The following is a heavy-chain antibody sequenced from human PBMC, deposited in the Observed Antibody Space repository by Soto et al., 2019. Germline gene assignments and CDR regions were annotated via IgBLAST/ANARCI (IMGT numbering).Heavy chain of an antibody. V-gene: IGHV3-48*04. J-gene: IGHJ6*02. Sequence: GGSLRLSCAASGFTFSSYSMNWVRQAPGKGLEWVSYISSSGSTIYYADSVKGRFTISRDNAKNSLYLQMNSLRAEDTAVYYCARGFLEWLLMSVGPNGYYGMDVWGQGTTVTVSS. CDR1: GFTFSSYS. CDR3: ARGFLEWLLMSVGPNGYYGMDV. D-gene: IGHD3-3*01. CDR2: ISSSGSTI.